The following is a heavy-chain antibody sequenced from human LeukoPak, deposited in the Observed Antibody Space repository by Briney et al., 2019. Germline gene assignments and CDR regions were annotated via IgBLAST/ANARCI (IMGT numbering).Heavy chain of an antibody. CDR1: GFSLSRGGVG. J-gene: IGHJ5*02. D-gene: IGHD4-17*01. Sequence: KSGPTLVNPTQTLTLTCNFSGFSLSRGGVGVGWIRQPPGKALQWLAVIYWNDDKRYSPSLKSRLTITKDTSKNQVVLTMTNMDPVDTATYYCANRGYGDYASAKWFDPWGQGTLVIVSS. V-gene: IGHV2-5*01. CDR3: ANRGYGDYASAKWFDP. CDR2: IYWNDDK.